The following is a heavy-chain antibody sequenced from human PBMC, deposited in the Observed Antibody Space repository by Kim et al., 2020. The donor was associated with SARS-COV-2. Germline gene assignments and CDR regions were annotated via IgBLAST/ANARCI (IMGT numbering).Heavy chain of an antibody. CDR3: ARGGYNHFDY. CDR1: GGSISSYY. CDR2: IYYSGST. D-gene: IGHD5-12*01. Sequence: SETLSLTCTVSGGSISSYYWSWIRQPPGKGLEWIGYIYYSGSTNYNPSLKSRVTISVDTSKNQFSLKLSSVTAADTAVYCCARGGYNHFDYWGQGTLVTVSS. J-gene: IGHJ4*02. V-gene: IGHV4-59*01.